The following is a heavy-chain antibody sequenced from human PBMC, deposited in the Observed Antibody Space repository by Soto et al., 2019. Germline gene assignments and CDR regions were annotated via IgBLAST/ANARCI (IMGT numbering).Heavy chain of an antibody. CDR2: ISAYNGNT. D-gene: IGHD5-12*01. Sequence: ASVKVSCKASGYTFTSYGISWVRQAPGQGLEWMGWISAYNGNTNYAQKLQGRVTMTTDTSTSTAYMELRSLRSDDTAVYYCARDEIVATITYYYYYGMDVWGQGTTVTVS. V-gene: IGHV1-18*04. J-gene: IGHJ6*02. CDR3: ARDEIVATITYYYYYGMDV. CDR1: GYTFTSYG.